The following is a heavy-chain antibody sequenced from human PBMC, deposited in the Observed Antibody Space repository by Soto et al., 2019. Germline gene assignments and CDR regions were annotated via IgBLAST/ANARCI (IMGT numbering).Heavy chain of an antibody. CDR3: ARFRVGYCSSTSCSNWFDP. D-gene: IGHD2-2*01. Sequence: PSETLSLTCTVSGGSISSGDYYWSWIRQPPGKGLEWIGYIYYSGSTYYNPSLKSRVTISVDTSKNQFSLKLSSVTAADTAVYYCARFRVGYCSSTSCSNWFDPWGQGTLVTFSS. V-gene: IGHV4-30-4*01. CDR1: GGSISSGDYY. CDR2: IYYSGST. J-gene: IGHJ5*02.